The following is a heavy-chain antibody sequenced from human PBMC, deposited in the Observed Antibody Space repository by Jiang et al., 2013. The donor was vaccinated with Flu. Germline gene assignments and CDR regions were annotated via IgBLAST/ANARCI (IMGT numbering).Heavy chain of an antibody. V-gene: IGHV2-5*08. CDR2: IYWDDDK. Sequence: VSWIRQPPGKALEWLALIYWDDDKRYSPSLKSRLTITKDTSKNQVVLTMTNMDPVDTATYYCAHRLSGLGYFDYWGQGTLVTVSS. CDR3: AHRLSGLGYFDY. D-gene: IGHD5/OR15-5a*01. J-gene: IGHJ4*02.